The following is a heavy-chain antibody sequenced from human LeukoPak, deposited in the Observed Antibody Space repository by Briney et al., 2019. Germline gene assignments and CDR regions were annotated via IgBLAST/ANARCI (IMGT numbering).Heavy chain of an antibody. D-gene: IGHD2-15*01. V-gene: IGHV4-34*01. J-gene: IGHJ5*02. Sequence: SETLSLTCAIDGASLSAYHWTWIRQPPGKGLEWIGEIKPSGITNYNPSLKSRVTLSIDTSKNQFSLKLSSVTAADTAVYYCARETVVVVAASSNWFDPWGQGTLVTVSS. CDR2: IKPSGIT. CDR1: GASLSAYH. CDR3: ARETVVVVAASSNWFDP.